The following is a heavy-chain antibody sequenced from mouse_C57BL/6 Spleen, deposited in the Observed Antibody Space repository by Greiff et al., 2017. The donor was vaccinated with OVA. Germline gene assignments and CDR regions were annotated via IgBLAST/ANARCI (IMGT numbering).Heavy chain of an antibody. CDR1: GYTFTSYG. V-gene: IGHV1-81*01. J-gene: IGHJ4*01. CDR3: ARGDTTVVATDSYAMDY. CDR2: IYPRSGNT. Sequence: VKLMESGAELARPGASVKLSCKASGYTFTSYGISWVKQRTGQGLEWIGEIYPRSGNTYYNEKFKGKATLTADKSSSTAYMELRSLTSEDSAVYFCARGDTTVVATDSYAMDYWGQGTSVTVSS. D-gene: IGHD1-1*01.